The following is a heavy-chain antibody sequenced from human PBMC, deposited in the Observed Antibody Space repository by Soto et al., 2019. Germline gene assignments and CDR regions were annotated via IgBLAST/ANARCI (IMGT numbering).Heavy chain of an antibody. J-gene: IGHJ6*02. CDR2: ISYDGSNK. V-gene: IGHV3-30-3*01. D-gene: IGHD1-26*01. CDR1: GFTFSSYA. CDR3: ASGGGSYSDYYYGMDV. Sequence: QVQLVESGGVVVQPGRSLRLSCAASGFTFSSYAMHWVRQAPGKGLEWVAVISYDGSNKYYADSVKGRFTISRDNSKNTLYLQMNSLRAEDTAVYYCASGGGSYSDYYYGMDVWGQGTTVTVS.